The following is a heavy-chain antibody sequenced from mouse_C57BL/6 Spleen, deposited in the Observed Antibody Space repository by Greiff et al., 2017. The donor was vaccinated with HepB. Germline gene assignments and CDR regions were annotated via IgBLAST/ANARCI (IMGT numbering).Heavy chain of an antibody. Sequence: VQLQQPGAELVKPGASVKLSCKASGYTFTSYWMHWVKQRPGQGLEWIGMIHPNSGSTNYNEKFKSKATLTVDKSSSTAYMQLSSLTSEESAVYYCARSGYYYAMDYWGQGTSVTVSS. J-gene: IGHJ4*01. D-gene: IGHD3-1*01. CDR2: IHPNSGST. V-gene: IGHV1-64*01. CDR3: ARSGYYYAMDY. CDR1: GYTFTSYW.